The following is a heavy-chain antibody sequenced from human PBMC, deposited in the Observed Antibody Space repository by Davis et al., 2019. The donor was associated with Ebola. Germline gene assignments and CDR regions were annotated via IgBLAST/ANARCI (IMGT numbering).Heavy chain of an antibody. CDR3: ARPIEKRCSPGCFDL. Sequence: AASVKVSCKASGYTFTSFDINWVRQATGQGLEWVGWMNPNSGNTGYAEKFQGRVTMTRNNSITTAYMELSSLSSEDTAVYYCARPIEKRCSPGCFDLWGRGTLVTVSS. V-gene: IGHV1-8*01. D-gene: IGHD4/OR15-4a*01. J-gene: IGHJ2*01. CDR2: MNPNSGNT. CDR1: GYTFTSFD.